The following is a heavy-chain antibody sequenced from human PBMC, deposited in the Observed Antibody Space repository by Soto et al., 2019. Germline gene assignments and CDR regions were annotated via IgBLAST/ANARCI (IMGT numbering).Heavy chain of an antibody. V-gene: IGHV3-23*01. CDR1: GFTFSSYA. J-gene: IGHJ6*03. Sequence: GGSLRLSCAASGFTFSSYAMSWVRQAPGKGREWASAISGSGGSTYYADSVKGRFTISRDNSKNTLYLQMNSLRAEATAVYYCAKQGYFSITNCYVGYYWYSYMDVWGKGTTVTVS. D-gene: IGHD2-2*01. CDR3: AKQGYFSITNCYVGYYWYSYMDV. CDR2: ISGSGGST.